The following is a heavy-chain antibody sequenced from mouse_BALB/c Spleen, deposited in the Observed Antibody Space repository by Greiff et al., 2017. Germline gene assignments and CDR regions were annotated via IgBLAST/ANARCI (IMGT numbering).Heavy chain of an antibody. D-gene: IGHD2-1*01. CDR2: ISYSGST. Sequence: EVQLQQSGPGLVKPSQSLSLTCTVTGYSITSDYAWNWIRQFPGNKLEWMGYISYSGSTSYNPSLKSRISITRDTSKNQFFLQLNSVTTEDTATYYCARRDRNLAWFAYWGQGTLVTVSA. CDR1: GYSITSDYA. J-gene: IGHJ3*01. CDR3: ARRDRNLAWFAY. V-gene: IGHV3-2*02.